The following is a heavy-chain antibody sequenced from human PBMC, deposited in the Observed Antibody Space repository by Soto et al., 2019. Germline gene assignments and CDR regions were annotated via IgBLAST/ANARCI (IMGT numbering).Heavy chain of an antibody. D-gene: IGHD3-10*01. CDR1: DGSISSGGYY. J-gene: IGHJ5*02. V-gene: IGHV4-31*03. CDR3: ARVGYSYGSGSYPYPNWFDP. CDR2: IYYSGST. Sequence: QVQLQESGPGLVKPSQTLSLTCTVSDGSISSGGYYWSWIRQHPGKGLEWIGYIYYSGSTYYNPPLKSRLTISVDTSKNQCSLKLRSVTAADTAVSYCARVGYSYGSGSYPYPNWFDPWGQGTLVTVSS.